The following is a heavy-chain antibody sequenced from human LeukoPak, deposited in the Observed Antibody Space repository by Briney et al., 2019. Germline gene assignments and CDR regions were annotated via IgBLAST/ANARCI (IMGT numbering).Heavy chain of an antibody. CDR3: ARDLTVTSTCWFDL. Sequence: GGSLRLSCAVSGFTFSSYSMNWVRQAPGKGLEWVSSITGSSTYIYYADSLKGRFTISRDIAKNSLYLQMNNLGAEDTAVYYCARDLTVTSTCWFDLWGQGTLVTVSS. CDR1: GFTFSSYS. CDR2: ITGSSTYI. J-gene: IGHJ5*02. D-gene: IGHD4-11*01. V-gene: IGHV3-21*01.